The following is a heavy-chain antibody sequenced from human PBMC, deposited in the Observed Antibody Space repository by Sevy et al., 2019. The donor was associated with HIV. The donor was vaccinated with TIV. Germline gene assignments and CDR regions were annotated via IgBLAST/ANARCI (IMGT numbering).Heavy chain of an antibody. CDR2: TSYNEGGE. V-gene: IGHV3-30*18. D-gene: IGHD6-19*01. CDR3: AKDTGSSGYDHYGLDV. CDR1: GFTFSNYG. J-gene: IGHJ6*02. Sequence: GGSLRLSCVVSGFTFSNYGTHWVRQAPGKGLEWVAITSYNEGGENYADSVKGRFTISRDNSKNTVYLQMYRLTTEDTGVYYCAKDTGSSGYDHYGLDVWGQGTTVTVSS.